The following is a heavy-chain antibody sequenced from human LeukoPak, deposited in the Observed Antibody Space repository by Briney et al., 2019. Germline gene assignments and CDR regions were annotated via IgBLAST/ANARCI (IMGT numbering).Heavy chain of an antibody. D-gene: IGHD2-2*01. J-gene: IGHJ4*02. Sequence: GGSLRLSCAASGFTVSSNYMSWVRQAPGKGLEWVSVIYSGDSTYYADSVKGRFTISRDNSKNTLYLQMNSLRAEDTAVYYCAKGLGYCSSTSCSFYFDYWGQGTLVTVSS. CDR3: AKGLGYCSSTSCSFYFDY. CDR2: IYSGDST. V-gene: IGHV3-53*01. CDR1: GFTVSSNY.